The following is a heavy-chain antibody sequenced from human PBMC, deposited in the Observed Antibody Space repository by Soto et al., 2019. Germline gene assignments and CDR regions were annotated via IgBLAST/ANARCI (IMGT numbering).Heavy chain of an antibody. V-gene: IGHV3-33*01. J-gene: IGHJ4*02. Sequence: QVHLVESGGGVVQPGRSLRLSCAASGFTFSDYGMHWVRQAPGKGLEWVAVMWYDGSNKNYADSVKGRFIISRDNSKNTVYLQMNSLRADDMAVYHCARSPYGSSSPIDYWGQGTLVTVSS. D-gene: IGHD3-10*01. CDR2: MWYDGSNK. CDR3: ARSPYGSSSPIDY. CDR1: GFTFSDYG.